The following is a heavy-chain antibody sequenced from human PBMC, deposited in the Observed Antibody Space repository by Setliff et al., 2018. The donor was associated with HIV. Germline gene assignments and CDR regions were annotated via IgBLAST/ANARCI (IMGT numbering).Heavy chain of an antibody. CDR1: GGTFTSSA. CDR3: ARASGGNSVENGFDI. V-gene: IGHV1-69*13. J-gene: IGHJ3*02. D-gene: IGHD1-26*01. Sequence: SVKVSCKASGGTFTSSAISWVRQARGQGLEWMGAIIPHFDAPQYAQKFQGRVTITADQSTSTAYMELSGLTSEDTAVYYCARASGGNSVENGFDIWGQGTMVTVSS. CDR2: IIPHFDAP.